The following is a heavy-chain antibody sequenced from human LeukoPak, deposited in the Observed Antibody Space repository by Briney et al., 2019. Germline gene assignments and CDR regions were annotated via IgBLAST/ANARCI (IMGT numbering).Heavy chain of an antibody. CDR1: GFTFSSYG. CDR3: AKDTTPPKAGFDP. Sequence: GGSLRPSCAASGFTFSSYGMHWVRQAPGKGLEWVAFIRYDGSNKYYADSVKGRFTISRDNSKNTLYLQMNSLRAEDTAVYYCAKDTTPPKAGFDPWGQGTLVTVSS. J-gene: IGHJ5*02. CDR2: IRYDGSNK. D-gene: IGHD1-14*01. V-gene: IGHV3-30*02.